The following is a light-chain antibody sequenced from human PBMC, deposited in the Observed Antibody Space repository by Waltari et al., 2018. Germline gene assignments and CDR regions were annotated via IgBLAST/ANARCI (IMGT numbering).Light chain of an antibody. J-gene: IGLJ2*01. CDR2: GNS. CDR1: SSNIGAGYA. Sequence: QSVLTQPPSVSGAPGQRVTISCTGNSSNIGAGYAVHWYQQLPGTAPKPLIYGNSNRQSGVHDRFSGSRSGTSAYLAITGLQAEDGAEYYCQSYDSTLSGSLFGGGTKLTVL. CDR3: QSYDSTLSGSL. V-gene: IGLV1-40*01.